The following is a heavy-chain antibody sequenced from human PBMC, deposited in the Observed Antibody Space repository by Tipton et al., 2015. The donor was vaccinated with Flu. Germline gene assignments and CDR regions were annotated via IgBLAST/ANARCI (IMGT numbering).Heavy chain of an antibody. V-gene: IGHV4-59*01. CDR3: ARDPSLGMPEYLDS. CDR2: IYNSVYT. J-gene: IGHJ4*02. Sequence: TLSLTCIVSSGSLSSFYWNWIRQSPGKGLEWIGYIYNSVYTKYNPSLKSRVTISVGTSKNQFSLRLSSVTAADTAMYFCARDPSLGMPEYLDSWGQGTLVTVSS. CDR1: SGSLSSFY. D-gene: IGHD2-2*01.